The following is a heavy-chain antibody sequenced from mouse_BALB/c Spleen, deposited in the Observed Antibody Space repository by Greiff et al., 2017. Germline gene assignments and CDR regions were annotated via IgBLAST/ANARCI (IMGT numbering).Heavy chain of an antibody. V-gene: IGHV2-2*02. CDR2: IWSGGST. CDR1: GFSLTSYG. D-gene: IGHD2-14*01. J-gene: IGHJ3*01. CDR3: ARIGTIAY. Sequence: VKLMESGPGLVQPSQSLSITCTVSGFSLTSYGVHWVRQSPGKGLEWLGVIWSGGSTDYNAAFISRLSISKDNSKSQVFFKMNSLQANDTAIYYCARIGTIAYWGQGTLVTVSA.